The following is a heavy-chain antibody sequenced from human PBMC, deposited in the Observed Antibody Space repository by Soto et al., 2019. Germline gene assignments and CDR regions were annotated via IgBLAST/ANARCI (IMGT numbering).Heavy chain of an antibody. CDR3: ARGVRWHGALIHGIDL. V-gene: IGHV5-51*01. CDR2: IYPGDSDT. D-gene: IGHD3-10*01. J-gene: IGHJ6*02. Sequence: PVESLKISFEFGGYSFGSYLICLGLQMPGKGLEWMWIIYPGDSDTRYRPSFQGQVTISADKSISTAYLQWRSLKASDTAMYYCARGVRWHGALIHGIDLWGQGTTVTVSS. CDR1: GYSFGSYL.